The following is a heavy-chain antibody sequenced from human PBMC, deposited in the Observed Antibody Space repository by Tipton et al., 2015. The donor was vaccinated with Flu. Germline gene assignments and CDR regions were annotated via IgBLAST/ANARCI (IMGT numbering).Heavy chain of an antibody. Sequence: TLSLTCAVSGYSISSGYYWGWIRQPPGKGLEWIGSIYHSGSTYYNPSLKSRVTISVDTSKNQFSLKLSSVTAADTAVYYCARVLVAGTGPLFDYWGQGTLVTVSP. CDR3: ARVLVAGTGPLFDY. CDR1: GYSISSGYY. V-gene: IGHV4-38-2*01. D-gene: IGHD6-19*01. CDR2: IYHSGST. J-gene: IGHJ4*02.